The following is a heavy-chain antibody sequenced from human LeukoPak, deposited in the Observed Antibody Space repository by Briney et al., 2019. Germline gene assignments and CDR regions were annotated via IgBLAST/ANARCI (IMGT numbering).Heavy chain of an antibody. J-gene: IGHJ3*02. CDR2: TYSDGTT. V-gene: IGHV3-53*01. D-gene: IGHD1-26*01. Sequence: GGSLRLSCAASGFTVSSNFMAWVRQAPGKGLEWVSVTYSDGTTYYADSVKGRFTISRDNSKNTLDPQMNSLRAEDTATYYCAKEKRNLRGARDAFDIWGQGTMVTVSA. CDR3: AKEKRNLRGARDAFDI. CDR1: GFTVSSNF.